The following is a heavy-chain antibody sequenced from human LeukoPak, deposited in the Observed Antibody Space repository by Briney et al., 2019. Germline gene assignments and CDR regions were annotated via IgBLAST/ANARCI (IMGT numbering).Heavy chain of an antibody. Sequence: ASVKVSCKASGGTFSSYAISWVRQAPGQGLEWMGRIIPILGIANYAQKLQGRVTMTTDTSTSTAYMELRSLRSDDTAVYYCARDVYYGDYWGQGTLVTVSS. CDR3: ARDVYYGDY. CDR1: GGTFSSYA. CDR2: IIPILGIA. J-gene: IGHJ4*02. D-gene: IGHD3-10*01. V-gene: IGHV1-69*04.